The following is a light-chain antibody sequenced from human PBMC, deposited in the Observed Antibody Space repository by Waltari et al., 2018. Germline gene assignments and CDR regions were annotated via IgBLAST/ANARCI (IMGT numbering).Light chain of an antibody. J-gene: IGKJ4*01. Sequence: EIVLTQSPATLSLSPGERATLSCRASESIYRYLGWYQQKPGQAPRLLLYDASNRATGIPARFSGSGSGTDFTLTISSLEPEDYALYYCQQRSVWPLTFGGGTKVEI. CDR2: DAS. CDR3: QQRSVWPLT. CDR1: ESIYRY. V-gene: IGKV3-11*01.